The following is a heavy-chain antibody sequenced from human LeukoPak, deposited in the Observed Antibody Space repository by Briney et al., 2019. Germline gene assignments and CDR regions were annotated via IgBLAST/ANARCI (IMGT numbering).Heavy chain of an antibody. V-gene: IGHV3-23*01. CDR1: GFTFNNHA. CDR2: ISGSGTNT. Sequence: PGGSLRLSCTASGFTFNNHAMNWVRQAPGKGLEWVSSISGSGTNTYYADFLKGRFTISRDNSKNTLYLQMNSLRAEDTAVYYCARGDTVDTGPFDIWGQGTMVTVSS. D-gene: IGHD4-23*01. CDR3: ARGDTVDTGPFDI. J-gene: IGHJ3*02.